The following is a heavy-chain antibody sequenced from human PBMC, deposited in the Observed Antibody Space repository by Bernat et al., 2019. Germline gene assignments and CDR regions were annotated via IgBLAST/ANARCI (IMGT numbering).Heavy chain of an antibody. CDR3: ARADYYDSSGYLFDY. Sequence: EVQLLESGGGLVQPGGSLRLSCAASGFTFSSYAMSWVRQAPGKGLEWVSAISGSGGSTYYADSVKGRFTISRDNSKNTLYLQMNSLRAEDTAVYYCARADYYDSSGYLFDYWGQGTLVTVSS. CDR2: ISGSGGST. D-gene: IGHD3-22*01. V-gene: IGHV3-23*01. CDR1: GFTFSSYA. J-gene: IGHJ4*02.